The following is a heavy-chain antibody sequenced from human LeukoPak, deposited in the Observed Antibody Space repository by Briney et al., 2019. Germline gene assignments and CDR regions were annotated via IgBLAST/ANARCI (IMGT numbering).Heavy chain of an antibody. V-gene: IGHV4-59*12. J-gene: IGHJ3*02. Sequence: SETLSLTCTVSGGSISSYYWSWIRQPPGKGLEWIGYIYYSGSTYYNPSLKSRVTISVDTSKNQFSLKLSSVTAADTAVYYCARGPYYYDSSGYGNAFDIWGQGTMVTVSS. CDR2: IYYSGST. CDR1: GGSISSYY. D-gene: IGHD3-22*01. CDR3: ARGPYYYDSSGYGNAFDI.